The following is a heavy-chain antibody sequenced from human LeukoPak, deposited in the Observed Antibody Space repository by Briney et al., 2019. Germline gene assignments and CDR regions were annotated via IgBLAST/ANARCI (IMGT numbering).Heavy chain of an antibody. CDR3: AASSSRWYLSWFDP. J-gene: IGHJ5*02. Sequence: PSETLSLTCAVSGGSISSGGYSWSWIRQPPGKGLEWIVYIYHSGSTYYNPSLKSRVTISVDRSKNQFSLKLSSVTAADTAVYYCAASSSRWYLSWFDPWGQGTLVTVSS. CDR2: IYHSGST. V-gene: IGHV4-30-2*01. D-gene: IGHD6-13*01. CDR1: GGSISSGGYS.